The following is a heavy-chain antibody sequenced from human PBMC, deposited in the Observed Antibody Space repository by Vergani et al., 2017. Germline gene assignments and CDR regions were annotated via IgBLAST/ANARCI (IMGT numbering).Heavy chain of an antibody. CDR1: GFTFSFYG. CDR2: IRYDGSNK. V-gene: IGHV3-30*02. J-gene: IGHJ4*02. CDR3: AKDTRETTLFDY. Sequence: VQLVESGGGLVKTGGSLRLSCAASGFTFSFYGMHWVRQAPGKGLEWVAFIRYDGSNKYYADSVEGRFTISRDNSKNTLYLQMNSLRAEDTAMYYCAKDTRETTLFDYWGQGTLVTVSS. D-gene: IGHD1-7*01.